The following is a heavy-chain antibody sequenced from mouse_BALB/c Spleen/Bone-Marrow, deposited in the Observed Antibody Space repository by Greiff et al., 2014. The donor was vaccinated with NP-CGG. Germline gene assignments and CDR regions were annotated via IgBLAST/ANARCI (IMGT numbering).Heavy chain of an antibody. CDR2: VDPANGNT. CDR3: ARYRLGTYFDY. D-gene: IGHD2-14*01. Sequence: VQLQQSGAELVKPGASVKLSCTASGFNTKDTYMHWVKQWPEQGLEWIGRVDPANGNTKYDPKFQGKATITAGTSSNTAYLQLSSLTSEDTAVYYCARYRLGTYFDYWGQGTTLTVSS. J-gene: IGHJ2*01. V-gene: IGHV14-3*02. CDR1: GFNTKDTY.